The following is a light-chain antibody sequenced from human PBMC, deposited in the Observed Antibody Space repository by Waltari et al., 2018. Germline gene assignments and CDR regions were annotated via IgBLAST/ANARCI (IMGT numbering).Light chain of an antibody. V-gene: IGKV3-11*01. CDR3: QQRSNWLT. CDR1: QSISSY. Sequence: EIVLTQSPATLSLSPGERATLSCRASQSISSYLAWYQQKPAQAPRLLIYDASNRDTCIPARFSGSGSGTDFTLTISSLEPEDFAIYYCQQRSNWLTLGQGTRLEIK. J-gene: IGKJ5*01. CDR2: DAS.